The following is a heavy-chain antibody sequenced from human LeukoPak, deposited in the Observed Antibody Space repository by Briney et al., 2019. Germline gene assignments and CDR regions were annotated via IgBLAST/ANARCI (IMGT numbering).Heavy chain of an antibody. D-gene: IGHD3-10*01. J-gene: IGHJ3*02. Sequence: GGSLRLSCAASGFMFTDYWMHWVRQAPGKELVWVARIRGDGRATTYADSVKGRFTISGDNAMSTLFLQMKSLRAEDTAVYYCAKYGSGTNAFDIWGQGTMVTVSS. CDR1: GFMFTDYW. CDR2: IRGDGRAT. V-gene: IGHV3-74*01. CDR3: AKYGSGTNAFDI.